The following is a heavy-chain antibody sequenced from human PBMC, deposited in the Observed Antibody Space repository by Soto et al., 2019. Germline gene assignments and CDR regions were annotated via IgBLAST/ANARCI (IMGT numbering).Heavy chain of an antibody. CDR3: ARGSGWYGNAFDI. CDR1: RGSFSGHY. Sequence: SETLSLTCAVYRGSFSGHYWSWIRQPPGKGLEWIGEINHSGSTNYNPSLKSRVTISVDTSKNQFSLKLSSVTDADTAVYYRARGSGWYGNAFDIWGQGTMVTVSS. J-gene: IGHJ3*02. D-gene: IGHD6-19*01. V-gene: IGHV4-34*01. CDR2: INHSGST.